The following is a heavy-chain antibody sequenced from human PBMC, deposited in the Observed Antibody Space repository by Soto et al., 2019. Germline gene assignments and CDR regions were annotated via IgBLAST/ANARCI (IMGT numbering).Heavy chain of an antibody. Sequence: GESLKISCKGSGYSFTSYWIGWVRQMAVKGLEWMGIIYPGDSDTRYSPSFQGQVTISADKSISTAYLQWSSLKASDTAMYYCARSVVPAAMSNYCYGMAVWGQGTSVTVSS. CDR2: IYPGDSDT. V-gene: IGHV5-51*01. D-gene: IGHD2-2*01. J-gene: IGHJ6*02. CDR1: GYSFTSYW. CDR3: ARSVVPAAMSNYCYGMAV.